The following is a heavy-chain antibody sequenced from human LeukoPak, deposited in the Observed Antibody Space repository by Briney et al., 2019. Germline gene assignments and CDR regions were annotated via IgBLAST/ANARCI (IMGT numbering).Heavy chain of an antibody. CDR1: GFTFSSYW. V-gene: IGHV3-7*01. Sequence: GGSLRLSCAASGFTFSSYWMSWVRQAPGKGLEWVANIKQDGSEKYYVDSVKGRFTISRDNAKNSLYLQMNSLRAEDTAVYYCASRGRVPAAPGNWLDPWGQGTLVTVSS. CDR3: ASRGRVPAAPGNWLDP. CDR2: IKQDGSEK. J-gene: IGHJ5*02. D-gene: IGHD2-2*01.